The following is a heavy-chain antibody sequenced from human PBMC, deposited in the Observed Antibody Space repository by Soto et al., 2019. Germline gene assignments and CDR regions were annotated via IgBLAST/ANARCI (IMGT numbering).Heavy chain of an antibody. CDR1: GYTFTGYY. Sequence: ASVKVSCKASGYTFTGYYVHWVREAPGQGLEWMGWINPETGGTSYAQKFQGRVTLSRDTSINTAYLELSRLRFDDAAVYSCARERYQVISDGMDVWGQGTTVTVSS. CDR3: ARERYQVISDGMDV. J-gene: IGHJ6*02. CDR2: INPETGGT. D-gene: IGHD2-2*01. V-gene: IGHV1-2*02.